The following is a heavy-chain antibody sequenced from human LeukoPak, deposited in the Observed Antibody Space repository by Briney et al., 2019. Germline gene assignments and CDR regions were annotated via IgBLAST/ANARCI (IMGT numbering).Heavy chain of an antibody. J-gene: IGHJ5*02. CDR3: ARRRVCSHRFDP. Sequence: ASVKVSCKASGYTFTGYYMHWVRQAPGQGLEWMGWINPNSGGANYAQKFQGRVTMTRDTSISTAYRERSRLRSDDTAVYYCARRRVCSHRFDPWGQGTLVTVSS. V-gene: IGHV1-2*02. CDR2: INPNSGGA. CDR1: GYTFTGYY. D-gene: IGHD2-15*01.